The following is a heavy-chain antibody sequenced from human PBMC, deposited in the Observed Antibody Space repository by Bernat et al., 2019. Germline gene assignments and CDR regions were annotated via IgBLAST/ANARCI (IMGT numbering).Heavy chain of an antibody. J-gene: IGHJ5*02. CDR3: ARGVYDFWSGYDHNWFDT. D-gene: IGHD3-3*01. Sequence: YTFTGYYMHWVRQAPGQGLEWMGWINPNSGGTNYAQKFQGWVTMTRDTSISTAYMELSRLRSDDTAVYYCARGVYDFWSGYDHNWFDTWGQG. V-gene: IGHV1-2*04. CDR2: INPNSGGT. CDR1: YTFTGYY.